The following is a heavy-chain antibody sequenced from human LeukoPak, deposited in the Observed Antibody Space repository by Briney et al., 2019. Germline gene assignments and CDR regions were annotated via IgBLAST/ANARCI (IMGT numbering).Heavy chain of an antibody. D-gene: IGHD1-14*01. CDR1: GGSFSGYY. CDR2: INHSGST. CDR3: ASPGNHYHYMDV. V-gene: IGHV4-34*01. J-gene: IGHJ6*03. Sequence: SETLSLTCAVYGGSFSGYYWSWIRQSPGKGLEWIGEINHSGSTNYDPSLKSRVTISVDTSKNQFSLKLSSVTAADTAVYYCASPGNHYHYMDVWGKGTTVTVSS.